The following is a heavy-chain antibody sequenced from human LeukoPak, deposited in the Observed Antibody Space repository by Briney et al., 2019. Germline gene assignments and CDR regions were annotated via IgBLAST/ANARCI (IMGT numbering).Heavy chain of an antibody. Sequence: SETPSLTCAVYGGSFSGYYWSWIRQPPGKGLEWIGEINHSGSTNYNPSLKSRVTISVDTSKNQFSLKLSSVTAADTAVYYCARGRGPDNGSPRNNWSDPWGQGTLVTVSS. D-gene: IGHD3-10*01. J-gene: IGHJ5*02. CDR3: ARGRGPDNGSPRNNWSDP. V-gene: IGHV4-34*01. CDR2: INHSGST. CDR1: GGSFSGYY.